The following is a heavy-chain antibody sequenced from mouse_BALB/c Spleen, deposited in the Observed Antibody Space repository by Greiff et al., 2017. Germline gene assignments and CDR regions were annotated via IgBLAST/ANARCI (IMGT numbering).Heavy chain of an antibody. CDR2: ILPGSGST. CDR1: GYTFSSYW. Sequence: VQLQQSGAELMKPGASVKISCKATGYTFSSYWIEWVKQRPGHGLEWIGEILPGSGSTNYNEKFKGKATFTADTSSNTAYMQLSSLTSEDSAVYYCASFTTPYAMDYWGQGTSVTVSS. CDR3: ASFTTPYAMDY. V-gene: IGHV1-9*01. J-gene: IGHJ4*01. D-gene: IGHD2-12*01.